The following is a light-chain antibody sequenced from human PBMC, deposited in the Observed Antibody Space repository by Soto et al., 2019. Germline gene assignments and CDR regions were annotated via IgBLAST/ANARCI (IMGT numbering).Light chain of an antibody. J-gene: IGLJ2*01. CDR2: DVS. CDR1: SSDVGAYNY. Sequence: QSVLTQPASVSGSPGQSITISCTGTSSDVGAYNYVSWSQQHPGKAPKLMIYDVSNRPSGVSNRFSGSKSGNTASLTISGLQAEDEADYYCSSYTSTSTVVFGGGTKLTVL. CDR3: SSYTSTSTVV. V-gene: IGLV2-14*01.